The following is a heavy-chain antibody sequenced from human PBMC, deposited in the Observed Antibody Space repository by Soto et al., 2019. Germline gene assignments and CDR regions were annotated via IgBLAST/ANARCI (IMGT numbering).Heavy chain of an antibody. CDR3: SSTTVTASYYYMDV. D-gene: IGHD4-17*01. V-gene: IGHV1-18*01. Sequence: QVQLVQSGAEVKQPGDSVKVSCKASGYTFTNYGFTWVRQAPGQGLEWLGWISTYNGNTKYAQKVQGRLTMTTDTSTSTANMELTILRSDDTALYYCSSTTVTASYYYMDVWGKGSTVTVSS. CDR2: ISTYNGNT. CDR1: GYTFTNYG. J-gene: IGHJ6*03.